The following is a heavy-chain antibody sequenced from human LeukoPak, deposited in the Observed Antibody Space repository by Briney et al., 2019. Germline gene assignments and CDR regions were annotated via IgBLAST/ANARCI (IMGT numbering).Heavy chain of an antibody. CDR1: GGSVRSDISH. CDR3: ASMTTVVRDAFDI. CDR2: VHYSGSA. Sequence: SETLSLTCSVSGGSVRSDISHWSWLRQPPGTGLEWIGYVHYSGSANYNPSLESRVTMSLDNSKNQFSLDLTSVTAADTAVYYCASMTTVVRDAFDIWGQGTMVTVSS. J-gene: IGHJ3*02. V-gene: IGHV4-61*01. D-gene: IGHD4-23*01.